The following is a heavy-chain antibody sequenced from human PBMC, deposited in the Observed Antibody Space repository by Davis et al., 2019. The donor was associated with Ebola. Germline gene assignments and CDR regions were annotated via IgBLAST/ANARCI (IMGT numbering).Heavy chain of an antibody. D-gene: IGHD3-22*01. V-gene: IGHV3-21*01. CDR2: ISSSSSYI. CDR1: GFTFSSYS. J-gene: IGHJ5*02. CDR3: ARDRGFNWFEP. Sequence: GESLKISCAASGFTFSSYSMNWVRQAPGKGLEWVSSISSSSSYIYYADSVKGRFTISRDNAKNSLYLQMNSLRAEDTAVYYCARDRGFNWFEPWGQGTLVTVSS.